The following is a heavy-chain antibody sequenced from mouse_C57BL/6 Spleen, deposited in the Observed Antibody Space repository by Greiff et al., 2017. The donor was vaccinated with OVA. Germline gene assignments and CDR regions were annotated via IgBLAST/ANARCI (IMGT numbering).Heavy chain of an antibody. CDR3: ARERSLSFDY. J-gene: IGHJ2*01. CDR2: ISYDGSN. V-gene: IGHV3-6*01. Sequence: EVQLQESGPGLVKPSQSLSLTCSVTGYSITSGYYWNWIRQFPGNKLEWMGYISYDGSNNYNPSLKNRISITRDTSKNQFFLKLNSVTTEDTATYYCARERSLSFDYWGQGTTLTVSS. D-gene: IGHD6-1*01. CDR1: GYSITSGYY.